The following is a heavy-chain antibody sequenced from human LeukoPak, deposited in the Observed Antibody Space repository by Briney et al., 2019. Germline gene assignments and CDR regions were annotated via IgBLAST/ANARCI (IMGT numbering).Heavy chain of an antibody. CDR1: GGSISSYY. CDR3: ARRPPYCSGDNCYSGGTFDY. V-gene: IGHV4-34*01. Sequence: PSETLSLTCTVSGGSISSYYWSWIRHPPGKGLEWVGEINHDGSTNYNPSLKSRVTISVDTSKNQFSLKVTSVTAADTALYYCARRPPYCSGDNCYSGGTFDYWGQGTLVTVSS. J-gene: IGHJ4*02. D-gene: IGHD2-15*01. CDR2: INHDGST.